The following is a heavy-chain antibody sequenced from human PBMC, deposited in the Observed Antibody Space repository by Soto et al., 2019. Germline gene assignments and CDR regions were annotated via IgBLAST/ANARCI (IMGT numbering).Heavy chain of an antibody. J-gene: IGHJ4*02. CDR1: GFTFSNYG. CDR3: AKEMIASTLADFFDY. D-gene: IGHD2-21*01. Sequence: LRLSCEASGFTFSNYGMTWVRLAPGKGLEWVSTISGSGGRTFYADPVKGRFTISRDNSKNTLYLQMNSLRAEDTAVYYCAKEMIASTLADFFDYWGQGTLVTVSS. CDR2: ISGSGGRT. V-gene: IGHV3-23*01.